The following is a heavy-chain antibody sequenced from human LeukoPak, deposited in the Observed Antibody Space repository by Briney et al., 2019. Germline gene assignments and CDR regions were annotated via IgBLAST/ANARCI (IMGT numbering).Heavy chain of an antibody. CDR2: ISDSGGAT. Sequence: GGCLRLSCAASGFTFSNYAMSWVRQAPGKGLEWVSAISDSGGATNYADSVKGRFTTSRDNSKNTLYLQMNSLRAEDTAVYYCAKRSCSGGSCNFDYWGQGTLVTVSS. V-gene: IGHV3-23*01. CDR1: GFTFSNYA. D-gene: IGHD2-15*01. CDR3: AKRSCSGGSCNFDY. J-gene: IGHJ4*02.